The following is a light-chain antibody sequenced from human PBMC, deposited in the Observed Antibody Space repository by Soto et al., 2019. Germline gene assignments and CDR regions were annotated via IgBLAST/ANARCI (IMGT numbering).Light chain of an antibody. Sequence: EIVLTQSPGTLSLSPGERATLSCRASQSVTSNYLAWYQQKPGQAPSLLIYGASARAAVIPDRFSGSGTGTDFALTISGLEPEDFAVYFCQQYASSPWTFGQGTKVEI. CDR1: QSVTSNY. V-gene: IGKV3-20*01. CDR2: GAS. J-gene: IGKJ1*01. CDR3: QQYASSPWT.